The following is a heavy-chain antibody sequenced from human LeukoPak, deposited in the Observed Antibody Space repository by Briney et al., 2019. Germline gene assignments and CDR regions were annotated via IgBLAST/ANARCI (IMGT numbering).Heavy chain of an antibody. V-gene: IGHV3-53*01. D-gene: IGHD3-10*01. Sequence: GGTLRLSCAASGFTVNSNYMSWVRQAPGKGLEWVSVIYSGGSTYYADSVKGRFTISRDNSKNTLYLQMNSLRAEDTAVYYCARDNPPLWFGESTHGSDYWGQGTLVTVSS. CDR3: ARDNPPLWFGESTHGSDY. CDR2: IYSGGST. J-gene: IGHJ4*02. CDR1: GFTVNSNY.